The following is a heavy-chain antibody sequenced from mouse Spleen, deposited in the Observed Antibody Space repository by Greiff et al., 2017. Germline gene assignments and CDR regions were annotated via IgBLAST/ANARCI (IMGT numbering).Heavy chain of an antibody. Sequence: ESGPGLVQPSQSLSITCTVSGFSLTSYGVHWVRQSPGKGLEWLGVIWSGGSTDYNAAFISRLSISKDNSKSQVFFKMNSLQANDTAIYYCARDGNYVDWYFDVWGAGTTVTVSS. CDR1: GFSLTSYG. CDR2: IWSGGST. CDR3: ARDGNYVDWYFDV. J-gene: IGHJ1*01. D-gene: IGHD2-1*01. V-gene: IGHV2-2*02.